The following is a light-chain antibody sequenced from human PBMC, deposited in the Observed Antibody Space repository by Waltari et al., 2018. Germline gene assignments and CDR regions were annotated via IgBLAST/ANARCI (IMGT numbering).Light chain of an antibody. Sequence: QSALTQTATVSGSPGQSITISCTGTSSDVGHYNLVSWYQQHPGKAPTLIIYDVNKRPSGFSSRFSGSKSGNTASLTISGLQAADEADYYCCSYAGSAISVFGGGTKLTVL. CDR2: DVN. J-gene: IGLJ3*02. CDR1: SSDVGHYNL. CDR3: CSYAGSAISV. V-gene: IGLV2-23*02.